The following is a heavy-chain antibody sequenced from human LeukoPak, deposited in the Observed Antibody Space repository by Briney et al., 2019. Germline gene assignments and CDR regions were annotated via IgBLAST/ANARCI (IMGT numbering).Heavy chain of an antibody. CDR1: GGSFSGYY. D-gene: IGHD1-26*01. V-gene: IGHV4-34*01. J-gene: IGHJ4*02. Sequence: SETLSLTCAVYGGSFSGYYWSWIRQPPGKGLEWIGEINHSGSTNYNPSLKSRVTISVGTSKNQFSLKLSSVTAADTAVYYCARGARYSGSYYVYWGQGTLVTVSS. CDR2: INHSGST. CDR3: ARGARYSGSYYVY.